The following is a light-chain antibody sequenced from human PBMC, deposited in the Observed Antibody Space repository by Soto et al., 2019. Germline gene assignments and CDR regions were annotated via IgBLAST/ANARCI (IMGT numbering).Light chain of an antibody. CDR3: QQYGRSPPGFT. V-gene: IGKV3-20*01. J-gene: IGKJ3*01. CDR2: GAS. CDR1: QSVSSSY. Sequence: EVVLTQSPGTLSLPPGERATLSCRASQSVSSSYLAWYQHKPGQAPRLLIYGASTRAPGIPDRFSGGGSGTDFTLTISRLEPEDFAVYYCQQYGRSPPGFTFGPGTKVDIK.